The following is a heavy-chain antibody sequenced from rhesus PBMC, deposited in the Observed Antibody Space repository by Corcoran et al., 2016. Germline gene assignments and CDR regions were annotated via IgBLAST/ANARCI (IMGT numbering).Heavy chain of an antibody. J-gene: IGHJ4*01. CDR2: FNTGGGST. Sequence: EVQLVESGGGLVQPGGSLRLSCTGSGLTFGSYYMYWARLAPGKGLEWVSAFNTGGGSTGYTDSVKGRFTISKENAKNTLYLQMDSLRAEDTAVYYCARESEAAGYFDYWGQGVLVTVSS. CDR3: ARESEAAGYFDY. CDR1: GLTFGSYY. V-gene: IGHV3-8*01. D-gene: IGHD6-31*01.